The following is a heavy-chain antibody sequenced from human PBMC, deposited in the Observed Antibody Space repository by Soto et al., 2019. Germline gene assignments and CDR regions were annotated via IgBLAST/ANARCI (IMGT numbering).Heavy chain of an antibody. J-gene: IGHJ6*02. D-gene: IGHD5-12*01. CDR2: IWYDGSNK. CDR1: GFTFSSYG. CDR3: ASFAVSGYDYYYGMDV. Sequence: QVQLVESGGGVVQPGRSLRLSCAASGFTFSSYGMHWVRQAPGKGLEWVAVIWYDGSNKYYADSVKGRFTISRDNSKNTLYLQMNSLRAEDTAVYYCASFAVSGYDYYYGMDVWGQGTTVTVSS. V-gene: IGHV3-33*01.